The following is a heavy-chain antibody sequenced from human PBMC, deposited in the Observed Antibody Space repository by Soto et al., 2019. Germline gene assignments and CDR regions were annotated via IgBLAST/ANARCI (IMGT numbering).Heavy chain of an antibody. Sequence: ASVKVSCKASGYTFTGYYMHWVRQAPGQGLEWMGWINPNSGGTNYAQKFQGRVTMTRDTSISTAYMEPSRLRSDDTAVYYCAREVATIRAYGMDVWDQGTTVTVSS. CDR2: INPNSGGT. CDR1: GYTFTGYY. CDR3: AREVATIRAYGMDV. D-gene: IGHD5-12*01. V-gene: IGHV1-2*02. J-gene: IGHJ6*02.